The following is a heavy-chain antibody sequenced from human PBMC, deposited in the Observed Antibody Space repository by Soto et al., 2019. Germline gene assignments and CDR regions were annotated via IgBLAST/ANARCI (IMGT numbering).Heavy chain of an antibody. CDR1: GGTFSSYA. Sequence: SVKVSCRASGGTFSSYAISWVRQAPGQGLEWMGGIIPIFGTANYAQKFQGRVTITADKSTSTAYMELSSLRSEDTAVYYCASGVVPAAIPVAFDIWGQGTMVTVSS. CDR3: ASGVVPAAIPVAFDI. J-gene: IGHJ3*02. CDR2: IIPIFGTA. D-gene: IGHD2-2*01. V-gene: IGHV1-69*06.